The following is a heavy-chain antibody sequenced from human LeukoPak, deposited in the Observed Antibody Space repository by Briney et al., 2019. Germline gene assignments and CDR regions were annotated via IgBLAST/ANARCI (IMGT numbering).Heavy chain of an antibody. J-gene: IGHJ6*02. CDR2: INPNSGGT. Sequence: VSVKVSCKASGYTFTGYYMHWVRQAPGQGLEWMGWINPNSGGTNYAQKFQGRVTMTRDTSISTAYMELSGLRSDDTAVYYCARDGGTYYYDSSGHYYYYYGMDVWGQGTTVTVSS. V-gene: IGHV1-2*02. CDR3: ARDGGTYYYDSSGHYYYYYGMDV. CDR1: GYTFTGYY. D-gene: IGHD3-22*01.